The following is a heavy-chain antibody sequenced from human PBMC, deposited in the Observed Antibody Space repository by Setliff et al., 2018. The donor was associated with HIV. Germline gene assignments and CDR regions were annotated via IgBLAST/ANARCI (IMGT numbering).Heavy chain of an antibody. J-gene: IGHJ4*02. Sequence: GGSLRLSCVASGFTLDDYVMHWVRQAPGKGLEWVSGISWSSGSIDSADSVKGRFTISRDNAKNSLYLQMNSLRAEDTAVYYCARINSGSSSKPLEYWGQGTPVTVSS. CDR3: ARINSGSSSKPLEY. CDR2: ISWSSGSI. D-gene: IGHD5-12*01. V-gene: IGHV3-9*01. CDR1: GFTLDDYV.